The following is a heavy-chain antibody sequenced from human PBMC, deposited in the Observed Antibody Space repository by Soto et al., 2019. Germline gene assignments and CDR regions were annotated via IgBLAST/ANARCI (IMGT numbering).Heavy chain of an antibody. V-gene: IGHV3-66*01. J-gene: IGHJ4*02. CDR1: GFTVSTNY. CDR2: IYSDGST. CDR3: ARESSYYGSGRGVLDY. D-gene: IGHD3-10*01. Sequence: EVQLVESGGGLVQPGGSLRLSCAVSGFTVSTNYMSWVRQAPGKGLECVSIIYSDGSTYYADSVKGRFTTSRDSAKNTLYLQMDNLRADDTAVYHCARESSYYGSGRGVLDYWGQGTLVTVSS.